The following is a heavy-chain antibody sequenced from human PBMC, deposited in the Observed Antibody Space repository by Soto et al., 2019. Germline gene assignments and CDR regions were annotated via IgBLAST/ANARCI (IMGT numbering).Heavy chain of an antibody. CDR3: AKLAPAT. CDR1: GFTFDDYA. D-gene: IGHD2-2*01. CDR2: ISWNSGSI. J-gene: IGHJ5*02. V-gene: IGHV3-9*01. Sequence: EVQLVESGGGLMQPGRSLRLSCAASGFTFDDYAMHWVRQTPGKGLEWVSGISWNSGSIGYADSVKGRFTISRDNAKNSLYLQMNSLRAEDTALYHCAKLAPATWGQGTLVTVSS.